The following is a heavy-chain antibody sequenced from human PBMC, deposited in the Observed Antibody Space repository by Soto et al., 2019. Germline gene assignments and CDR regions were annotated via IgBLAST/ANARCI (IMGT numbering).Heavy chain of an antibody. CDR1: GFTFSSYG. V-gene: IGHV3-30*18. CDR2: ISYDGSNK. CDR3: AKDKVRVVVAAALDY. D-gene: IGHD2-15*01. Sequence: QVQLVESGGGVVQPGRSLRLSCAASGFTFSSYGMHWVRQAPGKGLEWVAVISYDGSNKYYADSVKGRFTISRDNSKNTLYLQMNSLRAEDTAVYYCAKDKVRVVVAAALDYWCQGTLVTVSS. J-gene: IGHJ4*02.